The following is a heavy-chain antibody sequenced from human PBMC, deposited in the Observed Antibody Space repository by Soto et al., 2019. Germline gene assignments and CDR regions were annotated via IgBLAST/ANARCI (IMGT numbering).Heavy chain of an antibody. Sequence: PGGSLRLSCAASGFTFSSYSMNWVRQAPGKGLEWVSSISSSSSYIYYADSVKGRFTISRDSAKNSLYLQMNSLRAEDTAVYYCARSLVVPAAPYYYYGMDVWGQGATVTVSS. J-gene: IGHJ6*02. CDR3: ARSLVVPAAPYYYYGMDV. D-gene: IGHD2-2*01. V-gene: IGHV3-21*01. CDR1: GFTFSSYS. CDR2: ISSSSSYI.